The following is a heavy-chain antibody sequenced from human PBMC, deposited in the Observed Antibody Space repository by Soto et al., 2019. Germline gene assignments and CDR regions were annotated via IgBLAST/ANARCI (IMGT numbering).Heavy chain of an antibody. V-gene: IGHV3-21*06. CDR2: VGVSTSYT. J-gene: IGHJ6*03. D-gene: IGHD3-22*01. CDR3: ARSQAQITTYYFYMDV. Sequence: EVQLVESGGGLVKPGGSLRLSCAASGFTLSTYTMSWFRQPPGKGLEWASSVGVSTSYTYYADSVKGRFTISRDNAKNSLYLQMNSLRAEDTAVYYCARSQAQITTYYFYMDVWGKGTTVTVSS. CDR1: GFTLSTYT.